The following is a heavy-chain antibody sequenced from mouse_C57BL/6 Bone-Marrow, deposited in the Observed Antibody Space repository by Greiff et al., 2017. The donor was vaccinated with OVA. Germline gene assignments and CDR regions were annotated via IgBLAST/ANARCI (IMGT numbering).Heavy chain of an antibody. CDR1: GYTFTSYW. Sequence: VQGVESGAELVKPGASVKLSCKASGYTFTSYWMHWVKQRPGQGLEWIGMIHPNSGSTNYNEKFKSKATLTVDKSSSTAYMQLSSLTSEDSAVYYCAGGGFAYWGQGTLVTVSA. J-gene: IGHJ3*01. V-gene: IGHV1-64*01. CDR2: IHPNSGST. CDR3: AGGGFAY.